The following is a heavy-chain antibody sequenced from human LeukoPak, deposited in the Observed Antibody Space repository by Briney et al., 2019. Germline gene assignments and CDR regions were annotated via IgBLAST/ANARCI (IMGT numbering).Heavy chain of an antibody. Sequence: PGGSLRLSCAASGFTFSSFAMNWVRQAPGKGLEWVAIISYDGNNKYYADSVKGRFTISRDNSKNTLYLQMNSLRAEDTAVYYCARSRGAAADHFDAFDIWGQGTMVTVSS. D-gene: IGHD6-13*01. J-gene: IGHJ3*02. V-gene: IGHV3-30-3*01. CDR1: GFTFSSFA. CDR2: ISYDGNNK. CDR3: ARSRGAAADHFDAFDI.